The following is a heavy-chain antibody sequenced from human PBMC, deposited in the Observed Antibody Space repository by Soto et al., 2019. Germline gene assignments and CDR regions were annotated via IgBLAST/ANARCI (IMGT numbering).Heavy chain of an antibody. CDR1: GGSMSGSSYY. CDR2: IYYSGST. CDR3: MLGSGWKDFDY. Sequence: SETLSLTCTVSGGSMSGSSYYWGWIRQPPGKGLERIGNIYYSGSTYYNPSLKSRVTISVDTSKNQFSLKLSSVTAADTAVYYCMLGSGWKDFDYWGQGTLVTVSS. V-gene: IGHV4-39*01. D-gene: IGHD3-22*01. J-gene: IGHJ4*02.